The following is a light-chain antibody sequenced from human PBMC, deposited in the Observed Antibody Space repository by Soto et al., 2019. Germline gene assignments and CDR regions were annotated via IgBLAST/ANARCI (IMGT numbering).Light chain of an antibody. Sequence: QSVLTQSPSASASLGASVKLTCTLSSGRSNYAIAWHQQQPEKGPRYLMKINSDGSHSKGAGIPDHFSGSSYGAVRYLTTSSLQSADEADYYCQTWCTAMNDVVFGGGTKLTVL. CDR2: INSDGSH. V-gene: IGLV4-69*01. CDR3: QTWCTAMNDVV. CDR1: SGRSNYA. J-gene: IGLJ2*01.